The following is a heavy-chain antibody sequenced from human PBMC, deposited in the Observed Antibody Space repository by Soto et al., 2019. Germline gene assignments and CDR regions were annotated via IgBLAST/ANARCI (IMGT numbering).Heavy chain of an antibody. CDR1: GGSISSGGYS. CDR3: ARGKRQLVIPGTNWFDP. V-gene: IGHV4-30-2*01. CDR2: IYHSGST. Sequence: SETLSLTCAVSGGSISSGGYSWSWIRQPPGKGLEWIGYIYHSGSTYYNPSLKSRVTISVERSKNQFSLKLSSVTAADTAVYYCARGKRQLVIPGTNWFDPWGQGTLVTVSS. J-gene: IGHJ5*02. D-gene: IGHD6-6*01.